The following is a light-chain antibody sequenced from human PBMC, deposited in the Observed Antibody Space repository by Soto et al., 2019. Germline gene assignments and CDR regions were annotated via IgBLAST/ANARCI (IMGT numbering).Light chain of an antibody. CDR1: ENVRTF. Sequence: EVVLTQSPATLSLSPGERATLSCRASENVRTFVDWYQQKPGQAPRLLIYGASNRATGIPARFSGSGSGTDFTLPISTLGPEVFAFYYCQKHRHGPPGPFGQGTGGKIK. CDR3: QKHRHGPPGP. J-gene: IGKJ1*01. CDR2: GAS. V-gene: IGKV3-11*01.